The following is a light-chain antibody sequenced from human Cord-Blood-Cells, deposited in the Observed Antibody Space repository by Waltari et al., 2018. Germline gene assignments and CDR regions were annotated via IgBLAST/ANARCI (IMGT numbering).Light chain of an antibody. CDR3: QQRSNWPPLT. CDR2: DAS. CDR1: KSVSSY. Sequence: EIVLTQSPATLSLSPGERATLSCRSIKSVSSYLAWYQQKPGQAPRLLIYDASNRATGIPARFSGSGSGTDFTLTISSLEPEDFAVYYCQQRSNWPPLTFGGGTKVEIK. J-gene: IGKJ4*01. V-gene: IGKV3-11*01.